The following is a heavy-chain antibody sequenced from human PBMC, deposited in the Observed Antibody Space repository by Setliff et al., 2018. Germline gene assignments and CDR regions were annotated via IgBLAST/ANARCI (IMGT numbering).Heavy chain of an antibody. CDR1: GFTFSSYS. V-gene: IGHV3-48*04. J-gene: IGHJ3*02. CDR2: ISSSSSTI. D-gene: IGHD5-18*01. Sequence: GGSLRLSCAASGFTFSSYSMNWVRQAPGKGLEWVSYISSSSSTIYYADSVKGRFTISRDNAKNSLYLQMNSLRAEDTAVYYCARGSGWIQLWDVNDAFDIWGQGTVVTVSS. CDR3: ARGSGWIQLWDVNDAFDI.